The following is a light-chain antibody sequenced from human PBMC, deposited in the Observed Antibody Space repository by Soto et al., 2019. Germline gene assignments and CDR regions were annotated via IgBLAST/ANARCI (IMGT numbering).Light chain of an antibody. CDR2: AAS. CDR3: QQYYSYPRT. V-gene: IGKV1-39*01. CDR1: QSISSY. Sequence: DIQMTQSPSSLSASVGDRGTITSRASQSISSYLNWYQQKPGKAPKLLICAASSLQSGVPSRFSGSGSGTDFTLTISCLQSEDFATYYCQQYYSYPRTFGQGTKVDIK. J-gene: IGKJ1*01.